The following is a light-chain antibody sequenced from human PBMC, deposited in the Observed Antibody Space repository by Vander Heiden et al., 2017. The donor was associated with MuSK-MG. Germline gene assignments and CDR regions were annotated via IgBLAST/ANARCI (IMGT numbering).Light chain of an antibody. V-gene: IGKV3-15*01. J-gene: IGKJ5*01. CDR3: QQYNTWPDS. Sequence: EILMSHSPATLSASPGERATLSCRASQSVSTNLAWYQQKPGQAPRVLIYDASTRATGIPARFRSSGSGTEFTLTISSLQSEDFAVYYCQQYNTWPDSFGQGTRLEIK. CDR1: QSVSTN. CDR2: DAS.